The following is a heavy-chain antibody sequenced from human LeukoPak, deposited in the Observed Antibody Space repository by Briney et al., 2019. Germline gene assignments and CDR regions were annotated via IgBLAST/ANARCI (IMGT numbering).Heavy chain of an antibody. Sequence: ASVTVSCKASGYTFTGYYMHWVRQAPGQGLEWMGWINPNSGGTNYAQKFQGRVTMTRDTSISTAYMELSRLRSDDTAVYYCARADGSYGYEYYFDYWGQGTLVTVSS. CDR2: INPNSGGT. D-gene: IGHD5-18*01. CDR3: ARADGSYGYEYYFDY. CDR1: GYTFTGYY. J-gene: IGHJ4*02. V-gene: IGHV1-2*02.